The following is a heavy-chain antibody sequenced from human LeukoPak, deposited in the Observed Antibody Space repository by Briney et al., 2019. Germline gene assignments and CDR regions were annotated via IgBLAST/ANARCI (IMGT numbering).Heavy chain of an antibody. V-gene: IGHV3-74*01. CDR2: ICQDGTVA. CDR3: VRDFREADY. CDR1: GFTFSRYC. D-gene: IGHD3-10*01. J-gene: IGHJ4*02. Sequence: GGSLRLSCAASGFTFSRYCTHWVRQAPGKGPVWLSRICQDGTVANYADSVRGRFTISRDNAKSTVSLQMNSLRVEDTAVYYCVRDFREADYWGRGSLVTVSS.